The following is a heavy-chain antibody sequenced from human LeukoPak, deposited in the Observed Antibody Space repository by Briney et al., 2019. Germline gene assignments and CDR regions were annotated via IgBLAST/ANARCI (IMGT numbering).Heavy chain of an antibody. CDR2: IILILGIA. D-gene: IGHD3-10*01. CDR3: ARDSPGSGLQFDY. Sequence: SSVKVSFKASGGTFSSYVISSVRQAPGQGREWMGRIILILGIANYAQKFQGRVTITAEKSTSTAYMELSSLRSEDTAVYYCARDSPGSGLQFDYWGQGTLVTVSS. V-gene: IGHV1-69*04. J-gene: IGHJ4*02. CDR1: GGTFSSYV.